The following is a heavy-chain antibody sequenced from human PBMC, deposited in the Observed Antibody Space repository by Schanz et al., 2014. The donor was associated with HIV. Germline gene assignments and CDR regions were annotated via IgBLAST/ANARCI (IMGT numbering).Heavy chain of an antibody. CDR2: ISPNNGNT. CDR3: ARRESDGALDV. V-gene: IGHV1-18*01. Sequence: QVQLVQSGAEVKKPGASVKVSCKASGYTFTTYGITWVRQAPGQGLEWMGWISPNNGNTNYVESLQGRVTMTTDTSTFTAYMDLRSLRSDDTAVYHCARRESDGALDVWGPGTTVIVSS. D-gene: IGHD2-21*02. CDR1: GYTFTTYG. J-gene: IGHJ6*02.